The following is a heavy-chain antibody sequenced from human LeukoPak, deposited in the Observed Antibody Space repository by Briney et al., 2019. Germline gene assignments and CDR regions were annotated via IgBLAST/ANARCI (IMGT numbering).Heavy chain of an antibody. V-gene: IGHV4-39*01. CDR2: IYYSGST. Sequence: SETLSLTCTVSGGSISSSSYYWGWIRQPPGKGLEWIGSIYYSGSTYYNPSLKSRVTISVDTSKNQFSPKLSSVTAADTAVYYCARPFSYSSGWYYFDYWGQGTLVTVSS. CDR1: GGSISSSSYY. CDR3: ARPFSYSSGWYYFDY. J-gene: IGHJ4*02. D-gene: IGHD6-19*01.